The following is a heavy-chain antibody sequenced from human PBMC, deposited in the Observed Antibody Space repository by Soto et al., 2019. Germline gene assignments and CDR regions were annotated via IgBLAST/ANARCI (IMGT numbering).Heavy chain of an antibody. CDR2: IYPGDSET. CDR1: GYTFTNYW. V-gene: IGHV5-51*01. Sequence: GESRKMSCNGSGYTFTNYWIGWVRQMPGKGLEWMGIIYPGDSETRYSPSFQGQVTMSADKSISTAYLQWSSLKASDSAMYYCARKYYYGAGTLDYWGQGTVVTVSS. CDR3: ARKYYYGAGTLDY. J-gene: IGHJ4*02. D-gene: IGHD3-10*01.